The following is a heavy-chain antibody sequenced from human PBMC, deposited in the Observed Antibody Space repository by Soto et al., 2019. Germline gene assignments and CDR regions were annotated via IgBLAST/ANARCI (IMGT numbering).Heavy chain of an antibody. D-gene: IGHD3-22*01. V-gene: IGHV4-39*01. Sequence: SETLSLTCTVSGGSISSTFYYWVWIRQPPGKGLEWIGSIYYSGSTSYNPSHNPSLKVRLTMSVDTSNNQFYLNLSSVTAADAAVYYCARHGRHTMIAHLRHYAMDVWGQGATVTVSS. CDR1: GGSISSTFYY. J-gene: IGHJ6*02. CDR2: IYYSGST. CDR3: ARHGRHTMIAHLRHYAMDV.